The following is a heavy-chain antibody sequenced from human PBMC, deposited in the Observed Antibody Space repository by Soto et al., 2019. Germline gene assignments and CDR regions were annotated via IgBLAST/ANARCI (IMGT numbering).Heavy chain of an antibody. V-gene: IGHV3-74*01. CDR2: MNSDGSTT. CDR1: GCPFATHL. J-gene: IGHJ4*02. CDR3: ATAEVDY. Sequence: GSQILSCAFSGCPFATHLMHWVRQAPGKGLEWVSRMNSDGSTTDYADSVKGRFTVSRDNAKNTLYLQMNSLRAEDTAVYYCATAEVDYWGPGTLVTVSS.